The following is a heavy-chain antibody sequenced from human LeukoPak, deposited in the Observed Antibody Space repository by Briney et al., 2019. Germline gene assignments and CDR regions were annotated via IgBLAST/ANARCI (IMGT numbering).Heavy chain of an antibody. CDR1: GFKFDDYD. CDR2: ITWNGDKT. V-gene: IGHV3-20*04. Sequence: GGSLTLSCTASGFKFDDYDMSWVRQVPGKGLEWVSGITWNGDKTGYADSVRGRFAISRDNTKKSLYLQMSSLRAEDTALYYCARDPFCSSSTGCYFEDWFVPWGPETLVTVSS. D-gene: IGHD2-2*01. J-gene: IGHJ5*02. CDR3: ARDPFCSSSTGCYFEDWFVP.